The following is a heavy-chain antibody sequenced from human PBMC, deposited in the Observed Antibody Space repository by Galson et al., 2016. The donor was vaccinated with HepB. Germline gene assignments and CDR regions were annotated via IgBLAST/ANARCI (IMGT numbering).Heavy chain of an antibody. D-gene: IGHD4-23*01. CDR1: GGSISSRSYH. V-gene: IGHV4-39*01. J-gene: IGHJ6*02. CDR3: ARQDGKPDHFYYNGMDV. Sequence: SETLSLTCTVFGGSISSRSYHWAWIRQPPGKGLEWIGTVYYSGVTYYNPSLKCRVIISIDTSENQFSLKANSVTAADTAVYYCARQDGKPDHFYYNGMDVWGQGTTVTVSS. CDR2: VYYSGVT.